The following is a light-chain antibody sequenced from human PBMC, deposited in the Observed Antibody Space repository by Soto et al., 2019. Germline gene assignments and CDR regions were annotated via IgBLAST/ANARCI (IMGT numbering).Light chain of an antibody. CDR2: AAA. Sequence: EILLTQSPSTLSLSPGDSATLSCRASQRVSRNVAWYHQKPGQAPRLLISAAATGAAGIPARFSGSGSGTEFSLTISSLQSEDFAVYYCQQYNNWLPWTFGQGTKVDIK. CDR3: QQYNNWLPWT. V-gene: IGKV3-15*01. CDR1: QRVSRN. J-gene: IGKJ1*01.